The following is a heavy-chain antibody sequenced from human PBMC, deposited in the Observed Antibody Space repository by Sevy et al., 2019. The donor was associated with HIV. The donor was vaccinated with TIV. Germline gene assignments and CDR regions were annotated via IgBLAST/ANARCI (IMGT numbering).Heavy chain of an antibody. Sequence: GGSLRLSCAASGFTFTYAWMSWVRQAPGKGLEWVGRIKSKADGGTTDYAAPVKDRFTISRDDSKNTLYLQMNSLKTDDTAVYYCTTDPIIVLLVTDGMDVWGQGTTVTVSS. D-gene: IGHD2-8*02. V-gene: IGHV3-15*01. CDR1: GFTFTYAW. CDR3: TTDPIIVLLVTDGMDV. J-gene: IGHJ6*02. CDR2: IKSKADGGTT.